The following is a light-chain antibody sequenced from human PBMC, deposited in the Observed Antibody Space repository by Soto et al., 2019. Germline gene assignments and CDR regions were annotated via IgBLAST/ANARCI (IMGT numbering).Light chain of an antibody. V-gene: IGKV3-15*01. CDR2: GAS. J-gene: IGKJ2*01. Sequence: EILMTQSPATLSVSPGERATLSFRASQTVTGALAWYQQKPGQAPRLLIYGASTRASGIPDRFSGSGSGTEFTLTISSLQSEDFAVYYCQQYNDWPPYTFGQGTNVEIK. CDR1: QTVTGA. CDR3: QQYNDWPPYT.